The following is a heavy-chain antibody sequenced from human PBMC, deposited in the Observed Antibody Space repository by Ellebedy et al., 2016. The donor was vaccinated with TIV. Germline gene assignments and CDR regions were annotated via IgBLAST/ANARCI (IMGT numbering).Heavy chain of an antibody. V-gene: IGHV1-2*02. D-gene: IGHD1-1*01. Sequence: AASVKVSCKASGYTFTGSYIHWVRQAPGQGLEWMGWISPQSGGFYHAHQFQGRVTVTRDTSISPAYMELKRLTSDDTAVYYCERDLRARGTTAVFGDWGQGTMVTVSS. CDR2: ISPQSGGF. CDR3: ERDLRARGTTAVFGD. J-gene: IGHJ3*01. CDR1: GYTFTGSY.